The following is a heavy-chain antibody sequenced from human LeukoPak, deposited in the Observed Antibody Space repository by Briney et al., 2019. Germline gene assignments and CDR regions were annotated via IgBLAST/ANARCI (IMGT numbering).Heavy chain of an antibody. Sequence: EASVKVSCKASGYTFTGYYMHWVRQAPGQGLEWMGWINPNSGGTSYAQKFQGRVTMTRDTSISTAYMELSRLRSDDTAVYYCARERPRWCSGGSCFIVGAFDIWGQGTMVTVSS. D-gene: IGHD2-15*01. CDR3: ARERPRWCSGGSCFIVGAFDI. V-gene: IGHV1-2*02. CDR2: INPNSGGT. CDR1: GYTFTGYY. J-gene: IGHJ3*02.